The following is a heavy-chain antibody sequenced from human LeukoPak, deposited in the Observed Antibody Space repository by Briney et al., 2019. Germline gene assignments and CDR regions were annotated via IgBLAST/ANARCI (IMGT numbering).Heavy chain of an antibody. CDR1: GYTLTELS. J-gene: IGHJ3*02. D-gene: IGHD3-22*01. CDR2: FDPEDGET. Sequence: ASVKVSCKVSGYTLTELSMHWVRQAPGTGLEWMGGFDPEDGETIYAQKFQGRVTMTEDTSTDTAYMELSSLRSEDTAVYYCATIYDSPSAFDIWGQGTMVTVSS. V-gene: IGHV1-24*01. CDR3: ATIYDSPSAFDI.